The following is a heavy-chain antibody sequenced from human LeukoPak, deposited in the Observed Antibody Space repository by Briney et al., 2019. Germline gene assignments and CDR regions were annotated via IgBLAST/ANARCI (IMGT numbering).Heavy chain of an antibody. V-gene: IGHV3-23*01. D-gene: IGHD3-3*01. J-gene: IGHJ4*02. CDR1: GFTFSSYA. Sequence: QSGGSLRLSCAASGFTFSSYAMSWVRQAPGKGLEWVSAISGSGGSTYYADSVKGRFTISRDNSKNTLYLQMNSLRAEDTAVYYCAKEGAYYDFWSGYPPLYYFDYWGQGTLVTVSS. CDR3: AKEGAYYDFWSGYPPLYYFDY. CDR2: ISGSGGST.